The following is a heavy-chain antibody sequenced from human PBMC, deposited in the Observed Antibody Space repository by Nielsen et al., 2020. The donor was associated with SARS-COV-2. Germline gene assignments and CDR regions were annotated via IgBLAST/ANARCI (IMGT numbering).Heavy chain of an antibody. CDR2: ISSSSSYI. J-gene: IGHJ3*02. D-gene: IGHD6-13*01. CDR3: ARWWQQLTLPGTDAFDI. V-gene: IGHV3-21*01. CDR1: GFSFSSYR. Sequence: GESLKISCAASGFSFSSYRLNWVRQAPGKGLEWVSFISSSSSYIYYADSVKGRFTISRDNAKNSLYLQMNSLRAEDTAVYYCARWWQQLTLPGTDAFDIWGQGTMVTVSS.